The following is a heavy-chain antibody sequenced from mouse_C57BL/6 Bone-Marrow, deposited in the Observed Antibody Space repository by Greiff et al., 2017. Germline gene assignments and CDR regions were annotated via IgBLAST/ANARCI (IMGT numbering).Heavy chain of an antibody. Sequence: VQLQQSGAELVRPGASVKLSCTASGFNIKDDYMHWVKQRPEQGLEWIGWVDPENGDTEYASKVQGKATITVDTSSNTAYLQLSSLTSEETAVYYCTRIAYWGQGTLVTVSA. V-gene: IGHV14-4*01. CDR3: TRIAY. J-gene: IGHJ3*01. CDR1: GFNIKDDY. CDR2: VDPENGDT.